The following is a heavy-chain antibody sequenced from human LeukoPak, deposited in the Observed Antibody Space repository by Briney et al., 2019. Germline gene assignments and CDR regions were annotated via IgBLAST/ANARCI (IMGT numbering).Heavy chain of an antibody. CDR3: ARQIVVVPAAINWFDP. V-gene: IGHV4-59*01. CDR2: IYYSGST. D-gene: IGHD2-2*02. J-gene: IGHJ5*02. CDR1: GGSISSYY. Sequence: SETLSLTCTVSGGSISSYYWSRIRQPPGKGLEWIGYIYYSGSTNYNPSLKSRVTISVDTSKNQFSLKLSSVTAADTAVYYCARQIVVVPAAINWFDPWGQGTLVTVSS.